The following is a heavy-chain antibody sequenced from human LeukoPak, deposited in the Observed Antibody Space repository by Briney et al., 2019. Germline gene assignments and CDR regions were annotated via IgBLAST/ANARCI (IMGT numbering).Heavy chain of an antibody. CDR2: IYHSGST. V-gene: IGHV4-4*02. CDR1: AGSISSGSW. J-gene: IGHJ4*02. Sequence: SETLSLTCAVSAGSISSGSWWNSVRQPPGKGLEWIGEIYHSGSTNYNPSLKSRVTISLDKSKNQFSLKLYSVTAADTAVYYCARYRGASGYHFDYWGQGTLVTVSS. CDR3: ARYRGASGYHFDY. D-gene: IGHD5-12*01.